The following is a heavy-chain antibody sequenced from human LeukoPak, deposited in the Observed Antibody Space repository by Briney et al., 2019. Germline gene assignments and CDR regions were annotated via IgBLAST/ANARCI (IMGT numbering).Heavy chain of an antibody. CDR1: GFTSRGAA. V-gene: IGHV3-23*01. CDR2: ISSSGNNA. Sequence: GGSLTLSCAASGFTSRGAAMTWVRQAPGKGLEWVSLISSSGNNAYYADSVKGRFTISRDNSKNTLSLQMNSLRVEDTAIYYCAKDIQLSTWGLGTRVTVSS. CDR3: AKDIQLST. D-gene: IGHD5-24*01. J-gene: IGHJ3*01.